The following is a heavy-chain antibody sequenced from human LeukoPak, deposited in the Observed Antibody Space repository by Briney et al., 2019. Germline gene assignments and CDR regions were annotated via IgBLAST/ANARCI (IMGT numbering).Heavy chain of an antibody. V-gene: IGHV3-23*01. CDR1: GFTFSSYA. J-gene: IGHJ4*02. D-gene: IGHD5-12*01. CDR2: ISASGGNT. Sequence: GGSLRLSCAASGFTFSSYAMSWVRQAPGKGLEWISTISASGGNTYNADSVKGRFTISRDNSKNTLYLQMNSLRAEDTAVYYCAKSYNGYESKPDYWGQGTLVTVSS. CDR3: AKSYNGYESKPDY.